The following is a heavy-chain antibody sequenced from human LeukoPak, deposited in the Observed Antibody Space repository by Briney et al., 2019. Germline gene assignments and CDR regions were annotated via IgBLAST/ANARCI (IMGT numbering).Heavy chain of an antibody. V-gene: IGHV1-18*01. CDR3: ARDYYYDSSGQHDY. Sequence: ASVKVSCKASGYTFTSYGISWVRQAPGQGLEWMGWISAYNGNTNYAQKLQGRVTMTTDTSTSTAYMELRSLRSDETAVYYCARDYYYDSSGQHDYWGQGTLVTVSS. CDR2: ISAYNGNT. CDR1: GYTFTSYG. J-gene: IGHJ4*02. D-gene: IGHD3-22*01.